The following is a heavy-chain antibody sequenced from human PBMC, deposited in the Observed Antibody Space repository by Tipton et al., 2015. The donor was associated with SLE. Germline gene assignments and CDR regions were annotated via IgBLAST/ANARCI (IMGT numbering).Heavy chain of an antibody. D-gene: IGHD2-15*01. Sequence: QLVQSGAEVKKPGALVKVSCKASGYTFTSYDINWVRQATGQGLEWMGWMNPNSGDAGYALKFQGRVTMTRNISKSTAYMELSSLRSEDTAVYYCARRWDCSGGSCQGSFGYWGQGTLVTVSS. CDR1: GYTFTSYD. V-gene: IGHV1-8*01. J-gene: IGHJ4*02. CDR2: MNPNSGDA. CDR3: ARRWDCSGGSCQGSFGY.